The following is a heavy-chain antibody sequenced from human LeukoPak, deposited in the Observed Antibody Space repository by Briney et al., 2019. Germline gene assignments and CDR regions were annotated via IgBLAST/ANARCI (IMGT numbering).Heavy chain of an antibody. Sequence: PSETLSLTCTVSGASISPNYWSSIRQFPGKGLEWIGFIYSDGRTEYSPSLKSRVTISVNTSNNQFSLRLTSVTDADTAVYYCARLAVGYGSGSYPYFDYWGQGTLVTVSS. D-gene: IGHD3-10*01. CDR1: GASISPNY. V-gene: IGHV4-59*08. CDR2: IYSDGRT. J-gene: IGHJ4*02. CDR3: ARLAVGYGSGSYPYFDY.